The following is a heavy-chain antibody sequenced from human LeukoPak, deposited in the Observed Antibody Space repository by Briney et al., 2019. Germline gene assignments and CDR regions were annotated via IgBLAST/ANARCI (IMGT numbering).Heavy chain of an antibody. CDR1: DGSISYYY. V-gene: IGHV4-59*01. CDR2: IYYSGST. J-gene: IGHJ1*01. CDR3: ARGGWYPESFQH. Sequence: PPETLSLTCTVSDGSISYYYWSWIRQPPGKGLEWIGYIYYSGSTNYNPSLKSRVTISVDTSKNQFSLKLSSVTAADTAVYYCARGGWYPESFQHWGQGALVTVSS. D-gene: IGHD6-19*01.